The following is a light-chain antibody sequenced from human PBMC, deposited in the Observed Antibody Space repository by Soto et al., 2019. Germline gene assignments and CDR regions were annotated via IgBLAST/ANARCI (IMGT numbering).Light chain of an antibody. V-gene: IGKV1-5*01. J-gene: IGKJ1*01. CDR1: QSISSW. CDR2: DAS. Sequence: IPLTQSPSTLSASVVDRVTITCLASQSISSWLAWYQQKPGKAPKLLIYDASSLESGVPSRFSGSGSGTEFTLTISSLQPDDFATYYCQQYNSYSWTFGQGTKVDIK. CDR3: QQYNSYSWT.